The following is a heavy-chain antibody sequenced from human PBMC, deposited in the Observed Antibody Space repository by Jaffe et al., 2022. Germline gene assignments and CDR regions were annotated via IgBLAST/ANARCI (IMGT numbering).Heavy chain of an antibody. J-gene: IGHJ4*02. V-gene: IGHV3-49*04. CDR3: ARETPPDSGDDILDY. D-gene: IGHD4-17*01. Sequence: EVQLVESGGDLVQPGRSLRLSCTASGFNFDEYAMNWVRQAPGKGLEWIGLTKVKRYGATPEIAPSFKGRFNILRDDSKSIAYLEMKSLKIEDTAVYYCARETPPDSGDDILDYWGQGTLVTVSS. CDR1: GFNFDEYA. CDR2: TKVKRYGATP.